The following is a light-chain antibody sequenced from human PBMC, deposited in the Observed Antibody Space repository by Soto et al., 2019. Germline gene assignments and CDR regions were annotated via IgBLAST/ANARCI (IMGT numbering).Light chain of an antibody. V-gene: IGKV1-39*01. J-gene: IGKJ4*01. CDR1: QSINTY. Sequence: IQMTQSPSSLSASIGDRVNITCRASQSINTYLNWYRQRPGKAPELLIYLTSTLQTGVPSRFSGSGSGTDFSLTITSLQAEDFATYYCQQSYSALVTFGGGTKVEI. CDR3: QQSYSALVT. CDR2: LTS.